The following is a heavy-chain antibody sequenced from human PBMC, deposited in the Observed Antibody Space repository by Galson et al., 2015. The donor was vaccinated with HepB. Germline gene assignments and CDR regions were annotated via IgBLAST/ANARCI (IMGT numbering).Heavy chain of an antibody. V-gene: IGHV3-23*01. Sequence: FSSYAMSWVRRAPGKGLEWVATISGAGTGKTYFADSVKGRFAISRDDSKDTLSLQMNRLTADDTAMYYCAKGGGSGFDYWGRGTLVTVSS. D-gene: IGHD2-15*01. CDR1: FSSYA. J-gene: IGHJ4*02. CDR2: ISGAGTGKT. CDR3: AKGGGSGFDY.